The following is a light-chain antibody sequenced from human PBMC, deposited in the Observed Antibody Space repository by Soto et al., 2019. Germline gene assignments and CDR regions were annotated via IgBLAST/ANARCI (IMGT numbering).Light chain of an antibody. CDR2: EVS. J-gene: IGLJ2*01. V-gene: IGLV2-14*01. CDR1: SSDVCGYNY. CDR3: SSYTRSSTLV. Sequence: HSALTQPASVSGSPGQSITISCTGTSSDVCGYNYVSWYQQHPGKSPKLMIYEVSNRPSGVSNRFSGSKSGNTASLTISGLQAEDEADYYCSSYTRSSTLVFGGGTKLTVL.